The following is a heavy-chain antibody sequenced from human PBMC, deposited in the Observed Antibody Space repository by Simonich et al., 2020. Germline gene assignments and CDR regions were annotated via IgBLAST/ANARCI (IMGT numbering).Heavy chain of an antibody. CDR1: GFTFSSYS. D-gene: IGHD1-1*01. V-gene: IGHV3-21*01. CDR3: ARANERDY. J-gene: IGHJ4*02. CDR2: IIMMSSYI. Sequence: EVQLVESGGGLVKPGGSLRLSCAASGFTFSSYSMNWVRRATGKGLEGVPSIIMMSSYIYYADSVKGRFTISRDNAKNSLYLQMNSLRAEDTAVYYCARANERDYWGQGTLVTVSS.